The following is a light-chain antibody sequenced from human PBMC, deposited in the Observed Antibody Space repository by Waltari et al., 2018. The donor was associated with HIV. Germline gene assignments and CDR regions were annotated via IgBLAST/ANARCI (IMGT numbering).Light chain of an antibody. CDR1: QTIFRDY. Sequence: EIVLTQSPGTLSLSPGERVTLSCTASQTIFRDYLACYQQKTGQAPRHLSYGASSRATGIPDRVSGSGSGTDFTLIISRLEPEDFAVYYCHQYGNSPWTFGQGTKVEIK. J-gene: IGKJ1*01. V-gene: IGKV3-20*01. CDR3: HQYGNSPWT. CDR2: GAS.